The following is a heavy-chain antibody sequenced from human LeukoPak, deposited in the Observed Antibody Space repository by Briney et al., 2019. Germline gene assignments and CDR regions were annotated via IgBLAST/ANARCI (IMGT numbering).Heavy chain of an antibody. V-gene: IGHV1-8*01. CDR2: MNPNSGNT. CDR3: AANSRSYRRDFDY. J-gene: IGHJ4*02. D-gene: IGHD3-10*01. Sequence: GASVKVSCKASGYTFTSYDINWVRQATGQGLEWMGWMNPNSGNTGYTQKFQERVTITRDMSTSTAYMELSSLRSEDTAVYYCAANSRSYRRDFDYWGQGTLVTVSS. CDR1: GYTFTSYD.